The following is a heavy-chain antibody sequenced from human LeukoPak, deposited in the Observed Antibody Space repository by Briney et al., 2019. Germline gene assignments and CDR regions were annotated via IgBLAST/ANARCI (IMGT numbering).Heavy chain of an antibody. V-gene: IGHV4-34*01. CDR3: ARATYYYGSGSYSNTYYYYGMDV. CDR1: GGSFSGYY. Sequence: AETLSLTCAVYGGSFSGYYWSWIRQPPGKGLEWIGEINHSGSTNYNPSLKSRVTISVDTSKNQFSLKLSSVTAADTAVYYCARATYYYGSGSYSNTYYYYGMDVWGQGTTVTVSS. CDR2: INHSGST. J-gene: IGHJ6*02. D-gene: IGHD3-10*01.